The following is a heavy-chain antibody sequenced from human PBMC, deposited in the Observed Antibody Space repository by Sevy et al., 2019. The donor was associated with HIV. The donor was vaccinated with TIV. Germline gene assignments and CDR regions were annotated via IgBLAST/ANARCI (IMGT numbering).Heavy chain of an antibody. D-gene: IGHD2-15*01. CDR2: IYSGGST. J-gene: IGHJ3*02. CDR3: ARDTYCSGGSCYGDDAFDI. V-gene: IGHV3-53*01. CDR1: GFTVSSNY. Sequence: GGSLRLSCAASGFTVSSNYMSWVRQAPGKGLESVSVIYSGGSTYYADAVKGRFTISRDNSKNTLYLQMNSLRAEDTAVYYCARDTYCSGGSCYGDDAFDIWGQGTMVTVSS.